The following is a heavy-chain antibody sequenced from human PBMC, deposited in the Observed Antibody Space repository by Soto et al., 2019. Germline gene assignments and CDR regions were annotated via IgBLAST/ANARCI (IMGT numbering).Heavy chain of an antibody. CDR2: NIPIFGTA. CDR1: GGTFSNLV. Sequence: SVKVSCKATGGTFSNLVISWVRQAPGQGLEWMGGNIPIFGTANYAQKFQGRVTIIADESTGTTYMQLTSLSSDDTAVHFCARWSLTDLKYFDSWGQGTLVTVSS. D-gene: IGHD3-9*01. CDR3: ARWSLTDLKYFDS. J-gene: IGHJ4*02. V-gene: IGHV1-69*13.